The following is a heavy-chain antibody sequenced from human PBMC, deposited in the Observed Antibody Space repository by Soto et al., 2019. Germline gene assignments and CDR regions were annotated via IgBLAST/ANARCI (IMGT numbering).Heavy chain of an antibody. Sequence: EVQLVESGGDLVKPGRSLRLSCTASGFTFGDYAMSWFRQAPGKGLEWVGFIRSKVYGGTIEYAAAVEGRFSISRDDSKSIAYLQTNSLKTEDTAVYYYARDGGYCGSGVHIGYWDFGLWGRGTLVTVSS. V-gene: IGHV3-49*05. CDR1: GFTFGDYA. D-gene: IGHD2-21*01. CDR2: IRSKVYGGTI. CDR3: ARDGGYCGSGVHIGYWDFGL. J-gene: IGHJ2*01.